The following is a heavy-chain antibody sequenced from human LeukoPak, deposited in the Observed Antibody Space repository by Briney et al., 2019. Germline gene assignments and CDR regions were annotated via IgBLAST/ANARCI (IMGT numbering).Heavy chain of an antibody. CDR1: GFTLSNSD. CDR3: AKDAPVNIVVVPAANS. J-gene: IGHJ4*02. CDR2: IRGSGYYA. V-gene: IGHV3-23*01. D-gene: IGHD2-2*01. Sequence: GGSLRLSCTASGFTLSNSDMNWVRQAPGKGLEWVSSIRGSGYYAEYTDSVKGRFTISRDNSKNTLYLQMNSLRAEDTAVYYCAKDAPVNIVVVPAANSWGQGTLVTVSS.